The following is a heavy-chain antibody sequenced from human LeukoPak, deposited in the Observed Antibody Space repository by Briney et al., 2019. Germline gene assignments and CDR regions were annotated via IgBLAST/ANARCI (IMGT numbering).Heavy chain of an antibody. CDR3: TTESGYKTARQRGFDS. V-gene: IGHV3-15*01. J-gene: IGHJ4*02. CDR2: IKSKARGGAT. CDR1: GFPFSDTW. Sequence: GGSLRLSCAASGFPFSDTWMGWVRQAPGKGLELIGHIKSKARGGATEYAAPAKGRFTISRDYSKEMLFLEMNSLKTEDTAVYYCTTESGYKTARQRGFDSWGQGTLVTVSS. D-gene: IGHD1-14*01.